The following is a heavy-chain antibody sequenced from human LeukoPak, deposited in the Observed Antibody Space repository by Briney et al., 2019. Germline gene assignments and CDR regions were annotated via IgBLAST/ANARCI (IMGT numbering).Heavy chain of an antibody. V-gene: IGHV4-59*01. J-gene: IGHJ4*02. CDR3: ASSTLLQRARYFDWLAPLGHFDY. D-gene: IGHD3-9*01. CDR1: RGSISGYY. CDR2: IYYSGST. Sequence: SATLSLTCTVSRGSISGYYFSWIRQPPGKGLEWIGYIYYSGSTNYNPSLKSRVTISVDTSKSQFSLNLRSVTAADTAMYYCASSTLLQRARYFDWLAPLGHFDYWGQGTLVTVSS.